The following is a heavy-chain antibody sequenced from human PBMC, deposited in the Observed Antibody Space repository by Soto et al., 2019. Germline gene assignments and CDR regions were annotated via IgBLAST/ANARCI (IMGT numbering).Heavy chain of an antibody. CDR3: ARDLRGVAAPDAFDI. Sequence: ASVKVSCKASGYTFTGYYMHWGRQAPGQGLEWMGWINPNSGGTNYAQKFQGWVTMTRDTSISTAYMELSRLRSDDTAVYYCARDLRGVAAPDAFDIWGQGTMVTVSS. CDR2: INPNSGGT. J-gene: IGHJ3*02. CDR1: GYTFTGYY. D-gene: IGHD2-15*01. V-gene: IGHV1-2*04.